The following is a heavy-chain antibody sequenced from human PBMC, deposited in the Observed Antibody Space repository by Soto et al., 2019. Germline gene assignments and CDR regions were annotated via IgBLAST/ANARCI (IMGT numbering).Heavy chain of an antibody. V-gene: IGHV3-30*18. CDR1: GFTFSNYG. J-gene: IGHJ3*02. D-gene: IGHD1-1*01. CDR3: AKDGWMSTIRGDAFSI. CDR2: VSYRGTNK. Sequence: RLSCVASGFTFSNYGMHWVRQAPGKGLEWVAFVSYRGTNKYHADSVKGRFTISRDDSRNTVYLQMNSLRAEDTAVYFCAKDGWMSTIRGDAFSIWGQGTGVTVSS.